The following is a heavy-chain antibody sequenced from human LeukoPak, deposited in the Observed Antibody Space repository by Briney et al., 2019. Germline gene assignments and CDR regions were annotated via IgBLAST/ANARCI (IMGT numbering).Heavy chain of an antibody. D-gene: IGHD4-17*01. CDR2: ISYDGSNK. Sequence: GRSLRLSCAASGFTFSSYGMHWVRQAPGKGLEWVAVISYDGSNKYYADSVKGRFTISRDNSKNTLHLQMNSLRAEDTAVYYCAKDQGGDYDYYYYGMDVWGQGTTVTVSS. V-gene: IGHV3-30*18. J-gene: IGHJ6*02. CDR1: GFTFSSYG. CDR3: AKDQGGDYDYYYYGMDV.